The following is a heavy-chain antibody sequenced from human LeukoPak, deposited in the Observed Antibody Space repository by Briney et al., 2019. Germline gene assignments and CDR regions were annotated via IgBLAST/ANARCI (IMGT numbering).Heavy chain of an antibody. J-gene: IGHJ4*02. V-gene: IGHV3-53*01. CDR3: ARVGDSSAWHRGIC. D-gene: IGHD3-22*01. CDR1: GFTVSSNY. CDR2: IYSSGST. Sequence: GGSLRLSCAASGFTVSSNYMSWVRQAPGKGLEWVSVIYSSGSTYNADSVKGRFTISRDNSKNTLYLQMNSLRADDTAIYYCARVGDSSAWHRGICWGQGTLVTVSS.